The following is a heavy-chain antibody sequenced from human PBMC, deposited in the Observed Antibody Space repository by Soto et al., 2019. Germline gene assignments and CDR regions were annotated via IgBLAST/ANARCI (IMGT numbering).Heavy chain of an antibody. CDR1: GGSISSGGYS. Sequence: QLQLQESGSGLVKPSQTLSLTCAVSGGSISSGGYSWSWIRQPPGKGLEWIGYIYHSGSTYYNPSLKSRVTISVDRSKNQSSLKLSSVTASDSAVYSCARGMTTVPTLDYWGQGTLVTVSS. V-gene: IGHV4-30-2*01. D-gene: IGHD4-4*01. J-gene: IGHJ4*02. CDR3: ARGMTTVPTLDY. CDR2: IYHSGST.